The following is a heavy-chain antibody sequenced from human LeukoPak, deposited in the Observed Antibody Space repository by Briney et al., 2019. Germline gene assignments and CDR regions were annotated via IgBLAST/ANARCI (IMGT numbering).Heavy chain of an antibody. CDR1: GGPLSSHY. V-gene: IGHV4-59*11. J-gene: IGHJ5*02. CDR3: ARENYGWFDP. Sequence: PSEPLSLTCSVSGGPLSSHYWSWMRQPPGKGLEWIGYIYYSGSTNYNPSLKSRVTISVDTSKNQFSLKLSSVTAADTAVYYSARENYGWFDPSGQGTLVTVSA. CDR2: IYYSGST. D-gene: IGHD1-7*01.